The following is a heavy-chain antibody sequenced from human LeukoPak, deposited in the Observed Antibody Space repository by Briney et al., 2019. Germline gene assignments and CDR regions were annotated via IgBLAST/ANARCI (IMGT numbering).Heavy chain of an antibody. CDR3: ARQPALTHSHFDY. CDR2: INAGNGNT. Sequence: GASVKVSCKASGYSFSTYTMHWVRQAPGQRLEWMGWINAGNGNTKYSQNFQGRVTITRDTSANTAYMEMSSLRSEDTAVYYCARQPALTHSHFDYWGQGTLVTVSS. CDR1: GYSFSTYT. J-gene: IGHJ4*02. V-gene: IGHV1-3*01.